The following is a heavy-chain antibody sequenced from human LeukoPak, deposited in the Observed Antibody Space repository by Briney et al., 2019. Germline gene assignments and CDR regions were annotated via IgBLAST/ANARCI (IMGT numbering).Heavy chain of an antibody. CDR1: GGSIRSSPYY. D-gene: IGHD2-15*01. CDR2: IFYSGSA. J-gene: IGHJ4*01. Sequence: PSETLSLTCTLAGGSIRSSPYYWGWLRQPAGKGFEWIGNIFYSGSAYYNPSLKTRVTITVDTSQNHLSLKVRSVTATDTAVYYCTRQGVVVSSTQADYWGHGTLVTVSS. V-gene: IGHV4-39*01. CDR3: TRQGVVVSSTQADY.